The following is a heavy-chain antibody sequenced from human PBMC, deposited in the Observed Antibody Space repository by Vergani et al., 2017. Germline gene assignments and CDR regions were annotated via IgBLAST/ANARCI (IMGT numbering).Heavy chain of an antibody. V-gene: IGHV4-4*03. D-gene: IGHD2-2*02. Sequence: QVQLQESGPGLVKPPGTLSLTCAVSGDSISSNNCWTWVRQPPGKGLEWIGEICHTEDTKYSPSLKSRVTVSVDESRNLFSLRLNSVTAADTAVYYCATIGYRRWGYYFDYWGKGILVTVSS. CDR1: GDSISSNNC. CDR2: ICHTEDT. J-gene: IGHJ4*02. CDR3: ATIGYRRWGYYFDY.